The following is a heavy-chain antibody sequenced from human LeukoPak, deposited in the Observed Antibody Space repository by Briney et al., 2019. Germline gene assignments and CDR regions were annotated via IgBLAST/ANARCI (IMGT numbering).Heavy chain of an antibody. CDR2: IIPIFGTA. D-gene: IGHD6-13*01. CDR1: GGTFSSYA. J-gene: IGHJ6*02. CDR3: ASISSSHGSLSSDYYYYGMDV. V-gene: IGHV1-69*13. Sequence: SVKVSCKAPGGTFSSYAISWVRQAPGQGLEWMGGIIPIFGTANYAQKFQGRVTITADESTSTAYMELSSLRSEDTAAYYCASISSSHGSLSSDYYYYGMDVWGQGTTVTVSS.